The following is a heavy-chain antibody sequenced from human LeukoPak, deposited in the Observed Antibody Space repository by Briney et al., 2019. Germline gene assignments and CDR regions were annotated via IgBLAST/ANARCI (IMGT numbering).Heavy chain of an antibody. CDR1: GFTFSSYA. V-gene: IGHV3-23*01. CDR2: ITGSAGST. J-gene: IGHJ6*03. D-gene: IGHD4-23*01. CDR3: AKGVNTDYYYYMDV. Sequence: GGSLRLSCAASGFTFSSYAMSWVRQAPGKGLEWVSAITGSAGSTYYAGSVKGRFTISRDNSKNTLFLQMNSLRAEDTAVYYCAKGVNTDYYYYMDVWGKGTTVTVSS.